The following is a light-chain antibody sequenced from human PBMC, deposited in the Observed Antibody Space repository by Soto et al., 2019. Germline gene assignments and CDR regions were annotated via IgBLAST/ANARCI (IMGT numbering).Light chain of an antibody. CDR2: SSS. J-gene: IGLJ2*01. Sequence: QLVLTQPPSASGAPGQRVTISCSGSNSNIGTTTVNWYQHVPGTAPKLLIYSSSQRPSAVPDRFSGARSCTSAALAISGLQSEDEADYYCAAWDDSLNAVVFGGGTQVTVL. V-gene: IGLV1-44*01. CDR1: NSNIGTTT. CDR3: AAWDDSLNAVV.